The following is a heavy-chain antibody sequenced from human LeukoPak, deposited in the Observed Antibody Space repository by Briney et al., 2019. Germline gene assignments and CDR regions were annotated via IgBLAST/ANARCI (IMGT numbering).Heavy chain of an antibody. CDR2: IYYSGST. Sequence: PSETLSLTCTVSGGSISSSSYYWGWIRQPPGKGLEWIGYIYYSGSTNYNPSLKSRVTISVDTSKNQFSLKLSSVTAADTAVYYCARDIHCSGGSCYPNDAFDIWGQGTMVTVSS. J-gene: IGHJ3*02. D-gene: IGHD2-15*01. CDR3: ARDIHCSGGSCYPNDAFDI. V-gene: IGHV4-61*01. CDR1: GGSISSSSYY.